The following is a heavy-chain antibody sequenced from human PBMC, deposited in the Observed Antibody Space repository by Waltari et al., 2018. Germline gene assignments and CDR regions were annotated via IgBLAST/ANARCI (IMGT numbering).Heavy chain of an antibody. D-gene: IGHD2-21*02. CDR3: ARAMVVTLDY. V-gene: IGHV3-30-3*01. CDR1: GFTFSSYA. CDR2: ISYDGSNK. J-gene: IGHJ4*02. Sequence: QVQLVESGGGVVQPGRSLRLSCAASGFTFSSYAMHWVRQAPGKGLGGVAVISYDGSNKYYADSVKGRFTISRDNSKNTLYLQMNSLRAEDTAVYYCARAMVVTLDYWGQGTLVTVSS.